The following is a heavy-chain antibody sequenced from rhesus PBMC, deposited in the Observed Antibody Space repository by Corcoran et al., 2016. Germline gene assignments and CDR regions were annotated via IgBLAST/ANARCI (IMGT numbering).Heavy chain of an antibody. D-gene: IGHD3-34*01. V-gene: IGHV3-116*02. CDR2: IGVTPTVGTT. CDR1: GLFLSDSY. Sequence: EVRLVESGGVLVQPGGSLRLSCAASGLFLSDSYMGWVRQAPGKGPEWVGFIGVTPTVGTTEYAASVKGRFTISRDDSKSIASLQMNSLKIEDTAVYYCVRYWGDYWGQGVLVTVSS. J-gene: IGHJ4*01. CDR3: VRYWGDY.